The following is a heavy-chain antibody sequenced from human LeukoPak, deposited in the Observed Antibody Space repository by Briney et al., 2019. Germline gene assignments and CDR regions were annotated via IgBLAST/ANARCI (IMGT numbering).Heavy chain of an antibody. D-gene: IGHD2-2*01. CDR1: GGSITSSSYY. V-gene: IGHV4-39*07. CDR3: ARDEGSSYPFDY. CDR2: IYYSGST. Sequence: SETLSLTCTVSGGSITSSSYYWGWIRQPPGKGLEWIGSIYYSGSTYYNPSLKSRVTISVDTSKNQFSLNLSSVTAADTAVYFCARDEGSSYPFDYWGQGTLVTVSS. J-gene: IGHJ4*02.